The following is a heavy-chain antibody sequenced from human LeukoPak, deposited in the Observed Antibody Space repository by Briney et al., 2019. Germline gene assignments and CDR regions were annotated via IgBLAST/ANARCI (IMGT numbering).Heavy chain of an antibody. CDR3: ARDQVYSNYGMDV. D-gene: IGHD4-11*01. Sequence: PSETLSLTCAVYGGSFSGYYWSWIRQPPGKGLEWIGEINHSGRTNYNPSLKSRVTISVDTSKNQFSLKLSSVTAADTAVYYCARDQVYSNYGMDVWGQGTTVTVSS. V-gene: IGHV4-34*01. CDR1: GGSFSGYY. J-gene: IGHJ6*02. CDR2: INHSGRT.